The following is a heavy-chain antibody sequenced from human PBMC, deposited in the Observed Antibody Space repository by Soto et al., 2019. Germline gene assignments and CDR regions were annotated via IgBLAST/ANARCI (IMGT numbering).Heavy chain of an antibody. J-gene: IGHJ6*03. V-gene: IGHV3-48*02. CDR1: GFTFSSYD. CDR2: ISTSSRAI. CDR3: ARDRGYCNGGSCYYMDV. D-gene: IGHD2-15*01. Sequence: EVQLVGSGGGLVQPGGSLRLSCAASGFTFSSYDMNWVRQAPGKGLEWISYISTSSRAIHYADSVKGRFTISRDNVKNSLYLQMNSLRDEDTAVYYCARDRGYCNGGSCYYMDVWGKGTTGTVSS.